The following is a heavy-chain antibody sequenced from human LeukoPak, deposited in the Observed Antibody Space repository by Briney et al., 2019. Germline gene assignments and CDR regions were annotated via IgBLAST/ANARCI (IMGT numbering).Heavy chain of an antibody. Sequence: PSQTLSLTCTVSGGSISSGGYYWSWIRQHPGKGLEWIGYIYYSGSTYYNPSLKSRVTISVDTSKNQFSLKLSSVTAADTAVYYCARGPTRALTMVRGVIYFDYWGQGTLVTVSS. D-gene: IGHD3-10*01. CDR3: ARGPTRALTMVRGVIYFDY. V-gene: IGHV4-31*03. CDR2: IYYSGST. J-gene: IGHJ4*02. CDR1: GGSISSGGYY.